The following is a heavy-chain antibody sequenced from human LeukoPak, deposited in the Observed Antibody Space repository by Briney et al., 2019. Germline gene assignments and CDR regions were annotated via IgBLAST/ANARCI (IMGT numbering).Heavy chain of an antibody. CDR3: AKDVPFCTSTDCYRWFDP. D-gene: IGHD2-2*01. J-gene: IGHJ5*02. V-gene: IGHV3-23*01. CDR1: GLIFSSHA. Sequence: PGGPLRLSCAASGLIFSSHAMSWVRQAPGKGLEWVSSISGSGGSTYYADSVTGRFTISRDNSKNTLYLQMNSLRAEDTALYFCAKDVPFCTSTDCYRWFDPWGQGTLVTVSS. CDR2: ISGSGGST.